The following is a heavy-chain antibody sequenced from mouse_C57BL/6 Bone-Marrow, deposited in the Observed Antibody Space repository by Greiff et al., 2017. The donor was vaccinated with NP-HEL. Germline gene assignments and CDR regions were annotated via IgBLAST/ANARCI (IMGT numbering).Heavy chain of an antibody. CDR2: ISDGGSYT. CDR1: GFTFSSYA. Sequence: VQLKESGGGLVKPGGSLKLSCAASGFTFSSYAMSWVRQTPEKRLEWVATISDGGSYTYYPDNVKGRFTISRDNAKNNLYLQMSHLKSEDTAMYYCARDRDLLFDYWGQGTTLTVSS. D-gene: IGHD2-1*01. V-gene: IGHV5-4*01. J-gene: IGHJ2*01. CDR3: ARDRDLLFDY.